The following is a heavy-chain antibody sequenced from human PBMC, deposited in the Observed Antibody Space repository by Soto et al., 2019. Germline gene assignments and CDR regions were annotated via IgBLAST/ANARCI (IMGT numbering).Heavy chain of an antibody. D-gene: IGHD1-26*01. CDR2: INPSGGST. CDR1: GYTFTSYY. CDR3: ARPTKGSGRLHYGMDV. V-gene: IGHV1-46*01. J-gene: IGHJ6*02. Sequence: ASVKVSCKASGYTFTSYYMHWVRQAPGQGLEWMGIINPSGGSTSYAQKFQGRVTMTRDTSTSTVYMELSSLRSEDTAVYYCARPTKGSGRLHYGMDVWGQGTTVTVSS.